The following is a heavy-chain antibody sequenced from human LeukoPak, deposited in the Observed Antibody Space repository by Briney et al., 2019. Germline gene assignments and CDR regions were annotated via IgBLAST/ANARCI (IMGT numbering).Heavy chain of an antibody. J-gene: IGHJ3*02. CDR3: ARSMAQDVDAFDI. V-gene: IGHV5-51*01. CDR2: IYPGDSDT. D-gene: IGHD2-21*01. Sequence: GESLKISCKGSGYSFTSNWIGWVRQMPGKGLEWMGIIYPGDSDTRYSPSLQGQVTISADKSISTAYLQWSSLKASDTAVYYCARSMAQDVDAFDIWGQGTMVTVSS. CDR1: GYSFTSNW.